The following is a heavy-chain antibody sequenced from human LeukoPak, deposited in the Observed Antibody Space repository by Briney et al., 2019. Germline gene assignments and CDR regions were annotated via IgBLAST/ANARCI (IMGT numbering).Heavy chain of an antibody. J-gene: IGHJ6*02. CDR2: ISWNSGSI. D-gene: IGHD3-9*01. CDR1: GFTFSSYA. Sequence: GGSLRLSCAASGFTFSSYAMSWVRQAPGKGLEWVSGISWNSGSIGYADSVKGRFTISRDNAKISLYLQMNSLRAEDTALYYCAKVLRYFDWLDYVMDVWGQGTTVTVSS. V-gene: IGHV3-9*01. CDR3: AKVLRYFDWLDYVMDV.